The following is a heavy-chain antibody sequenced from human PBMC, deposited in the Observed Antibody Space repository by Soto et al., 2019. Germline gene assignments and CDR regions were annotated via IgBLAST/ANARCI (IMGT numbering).Heavy chain of an antibody. CDR3: VRAAGRVDD. CDR1: GFSFSGYW. V-gene: IGHV3-74*01. J-gene: IGHJ4*02. CDR2: LNTDGSST. Sequence: EVHLVESGGGLVQPGGSLRLSCAASGFSFSGYWMHWVRQAPGKGLVWVARLNTDGSSTLYADSVKGPFTISRDNARDTLYLQINILRADDTSVYYCVRAAGRVDDWGQGTLVTVSS. D-gene: IGHD6-13*01.